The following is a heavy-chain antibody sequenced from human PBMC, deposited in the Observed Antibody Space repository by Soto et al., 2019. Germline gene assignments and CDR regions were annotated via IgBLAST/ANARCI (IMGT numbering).Heavy chain of an antibody. CDR3: ARDRVYYYFWSGYLAAGYYYYYGMDV. CDR1: GGSISSGGYY. V-gene: IGHV4-31*03. J-gene: IGHJ6*02. CDR2: IYYSGST. Sequence: SETLSLTCTVSGGSISSGGYYWSWIRQHPGKGLEWIGYIYYSGSTYYNPSLKSRVTISVDTSKNQFSLKLSSVTAADTAVYYCARDRVYYYFWSGYLAAGYYYYYGMDVWGQGTTVTVSS. D-gene: IGHD3-3*01.